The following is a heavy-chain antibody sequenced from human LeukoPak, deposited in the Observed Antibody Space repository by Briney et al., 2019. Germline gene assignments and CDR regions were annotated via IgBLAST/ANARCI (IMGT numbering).Heavy chain of an antibody. CDR3: AKDGYCSGGSCYYMDV. Sequence: PGGSLRLSCAASGFSVSSNYMSWVRQAPGKGLEWVSVIYSGVSTYYADSVKGRFTISRDNSKNTLYLQMNSLRAEDTAVYYCAKDGYCSGGSCYYMDVWGKGTTVTVSS. CDR1: GFSVSSNY. J-gene: IGHJ6*03. CDR2: IYSGVST. V-gene: IGHV3-53*05. D-gene: IGHD2-15*01.